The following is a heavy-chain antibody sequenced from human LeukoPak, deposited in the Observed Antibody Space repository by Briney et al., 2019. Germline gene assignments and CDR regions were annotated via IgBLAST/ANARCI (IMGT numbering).Heavy chain of an antibody. CDR2: MNPNSGNT. D-gene: IGHD6-13*01. V-gene: IGHV1-8*01. J-gene: IGHJ4*02. Sequence: ASVKVSCKASGYTFTSYDINWVRQATGQGLEWMGWMNPNSGNTAYAQKFQGRVTMTRDTSKSTAYMELSSLRSDDAAVYYCARGRGSRSFDYWGLGTLVTVSS. CDR1: GYTFTSYD. CDR3: ARGRGSRSFDY.